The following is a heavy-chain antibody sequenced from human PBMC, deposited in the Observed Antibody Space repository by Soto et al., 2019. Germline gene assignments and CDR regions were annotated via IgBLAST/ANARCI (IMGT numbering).Heavy chain of an antibody. V-gene: IGHV4-59*08. J-gene: IGHJ4*02. Sequence: QVLLQESGPGLVKPSETLSLTCTVSGDSISSHYWGWIRQPPGKGLEWIGSVYYSGSANYNPSLTSRVTISLDTSKNQFSLKLNSVTAADTAVYFCARRQSGSYGQVDYWGQGTLVTVSS. D-gene: IGHD1-26*01. CDR1: GDSISSHY. CDR2: VYYSGSA. CDR3: ARRQSGSYGQVDY.